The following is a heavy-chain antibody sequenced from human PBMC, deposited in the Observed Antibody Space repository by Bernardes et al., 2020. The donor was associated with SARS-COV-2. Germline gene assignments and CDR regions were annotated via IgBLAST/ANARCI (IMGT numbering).Heavy chain of an antibody. V-gene: IGHV3-15*01. CDR1: GFTFSNAW. CDR3: TTGRDYDYVWGSYRYLDY. Sequence: GGSLRLSCAASGFTFSNAWMSWVRQAPGKGLEWVGRIKSKTDGGTTDYAAPVKGRFTISRDDSKNTLYLQMNSLKTEDTAVYYCTTGRDYDYVWGSYRYLDYWGQGTLVTVSS. CDR2: IKSKTDGGTT. D-gene: IGHD3-16*02. J-gene: IGHJ4*02.